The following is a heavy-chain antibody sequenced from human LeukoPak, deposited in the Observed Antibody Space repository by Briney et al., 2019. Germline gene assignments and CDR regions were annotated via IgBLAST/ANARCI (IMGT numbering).Heavy chain of an antibody. CDR3: ARDLIAAAGTTWFDP. V-gene: IGHV1-46*01. D-gene: IGHD6-13*01. J-gene: IGHJ5*02. CDR1: GYRFTSYY. CDR2: INASGGST. Sequence: ASVKVSCKASGYRFTSYYMHWVRQAPGQGLEWMGIINASGGSTTYAQKFQGRVTMTRDTSTSTVYMELGSLRSEDTAVYYCARDLIAAAGTTWFDPWGQGALVTVSS.